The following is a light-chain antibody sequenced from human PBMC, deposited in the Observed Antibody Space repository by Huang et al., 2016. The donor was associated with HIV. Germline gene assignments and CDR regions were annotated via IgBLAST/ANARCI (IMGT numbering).Light chain of an antibody. J-gene: IGKJ1*01. CDR2: GAS. V-gene: IGKV3-20*01. CDR1: ETIANNY. Sequence: EVVLTQSPGTLSLSPGKRVALSCRASETIANNYLAWYRQSPGQAPRLLIYGASNRATDTPDRFSGSGSGTDFTLTISKLEPEDSAVYYCQQYGTSPLTFGQGTRVEIK. CDR3: QQYGTSPLT.